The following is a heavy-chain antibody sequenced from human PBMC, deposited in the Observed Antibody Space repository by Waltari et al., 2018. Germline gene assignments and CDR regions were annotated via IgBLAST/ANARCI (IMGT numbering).Heavy chain of an antibody. CDR3: ARTLEKTYGGWYFDS. J-gene: IGHJ4*02. Sequence: QVQLQESGPGLVKPSQTLSLTCNVSGDFIERGSYYWSWVRQPAGRGLEWIGRIYASGSTNYNPSLKSRVTLSVDTSKNQVSLSLTSVTAADSAVYFCARTLEKTYGGWYFDSWGQGTRVTVSS. V-gene: IGHV4-61*02. CDR1: GDFIERGSYY. CDR2: IYASGST. D-gene: IGHD3-10*01.